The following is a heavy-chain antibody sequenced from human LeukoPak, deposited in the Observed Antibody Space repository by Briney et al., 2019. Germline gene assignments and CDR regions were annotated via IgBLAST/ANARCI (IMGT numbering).Heavy chain of an antibody. V-gene: IGHV4-34*01. CDR1: GGSFSGYY. CDR2: INHSGST. Sequence: SETLSLTCAVYGGSFSGYYWSWIRQPPGKGLEWIGEINHSGSTNYNPSLKSRVTISVDTSKNQFSLKLSSVTAADTAVYYCARSSDYQGSKRALGHYWGQGTLVTVSS. J-gene: IGHJ4*02. D-gene: IGHD3-10*01. CDR3: ARSSDYQGSKRALGHY.